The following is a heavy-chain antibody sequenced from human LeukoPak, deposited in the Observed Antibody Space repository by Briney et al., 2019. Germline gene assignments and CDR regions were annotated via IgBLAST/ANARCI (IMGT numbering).Heavy chain of an antibody. CDR2: IIPIFGTA. J-gene: IGHJ4*02. Sequence: ASVKVSCKASGYTFTGYDMHWVRQAPGQGLEWMGGIIPIFGTANYAQKFQGRVTITTDESTSTAYMELSSLRSEDTAVYYRASIAYYYDSSGYCYPTLFDYWGRGTLVTVSS. CDR1: GYTFTGYD. V-gene: IGHV1-69*05. CDR3: ASIAYYYDSSGYCYPTLFDY. D-gene: IGHD3-22*01.